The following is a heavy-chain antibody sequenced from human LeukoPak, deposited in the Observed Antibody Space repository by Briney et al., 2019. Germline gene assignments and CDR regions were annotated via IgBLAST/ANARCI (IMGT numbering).Heavy chain of an antibody. D-gene: IGHD2-2*01. CDR2: IRYDGSNK. Sequence: GGSLRLSCAASGSTFSSYGMHWVRQARGKGLEWVALIRYDGSNKYYADSVKGRFTMSRDNTNNTLYLQMNRLGAEDTAAYYCAKDHGDIVVVPAAIEWYYMDVWGKGTTVTVSS. CDR3: AKDHGDIVVVPAAIEWYYMDV. J-gene: IGHJ6*03. CDR1: GSTFSSYG. V-gene: IGHV3-30*02.